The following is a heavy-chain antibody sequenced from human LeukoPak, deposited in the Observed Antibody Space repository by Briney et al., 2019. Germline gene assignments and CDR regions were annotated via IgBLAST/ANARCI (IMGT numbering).Heavy chain of an antibody. CDR3: ARAYYYDSSAYYSGPTFDY. V-gene: IGHV4-59*01. J-gene: IGHJ4*02. CDR2: IYYSGST. D-gene: IGHD3-22*01. Sequence: PSETLSLTCSVSGYSIRNGYHWGWIRQPPGKGLEWIGYIYYSGSTNYNPSLKSRVTISVDTSKNQFSLKLNSVTAADTAVYYCARAYYYDSSAYYSGPTFDYWGQGTLVTVSS. CDR1: GYSIRNGYH.